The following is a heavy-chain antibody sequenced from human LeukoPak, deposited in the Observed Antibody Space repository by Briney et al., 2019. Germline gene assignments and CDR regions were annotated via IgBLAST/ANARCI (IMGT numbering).Heavy chain of an antibody. V-gene: IGHV4-39*01. CDR2: INYSGDT. CDR1: GGSISSTTYS. CDR3: ARVVAANTNWFDP. Sequence: PSETLSLTCAVPGGSISSTTYSWGWIRQPPWKGLDWIGSINYSGDTYYNPSLKSRVTISVDTSKNQFSLKLSSVTAADTAVFYCARVVAANTNWFDPWGQGTLVTVSS. D-gene: IGHD2-15*01. J-gene: IGHJ5*02.